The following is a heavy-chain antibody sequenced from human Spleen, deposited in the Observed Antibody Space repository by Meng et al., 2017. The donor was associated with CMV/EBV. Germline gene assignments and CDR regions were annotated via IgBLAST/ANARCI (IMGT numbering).Heavy chain of an antibody. Sequence: ISSSSYYWGWIRQPPGKGREWIGSIYYSGGTYYNPSLKSRVTISVDTSKNQFSLKLSSVTAADTAVYYCARPFPAVGYQPQGYFDYWGQGTLVTVSS. CDR3: ARPFPAVGYQPQGYFDY. CDR1: ISSSSYY. V-gene: IGHV4-39*07. D-gene: IGHD2-2*01. J-gene: IGHJ4*02. CDR2: IYYSGGT.